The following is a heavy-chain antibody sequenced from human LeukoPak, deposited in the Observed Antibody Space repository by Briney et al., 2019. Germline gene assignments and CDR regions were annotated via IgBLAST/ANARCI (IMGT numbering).Heavy chain of an antibody. D-gene: IGHD5-18*01. Sequence: SVKVSCKASGGTFISYAISWVRQAPGQGLEWMGGIIPIFGTANYAQKFQGRVTITADGSTSTAYMELSSLRSEDTAVYYCARDIQLWTPHFDYWGQGTLVTVSS. CDR3: ARDIQLWTPHFDY. CDR1: GGTFISYA. V-gene: IGHV1-69*01. J-gene: IGHJ4*02. CDR2: IIPIFGTA.